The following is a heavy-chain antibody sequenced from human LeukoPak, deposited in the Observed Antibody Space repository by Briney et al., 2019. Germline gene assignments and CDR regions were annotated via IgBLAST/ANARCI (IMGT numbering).Heavy chain of an antibody. Sequence: KPSETLSLTCAVYGGSFGGYYWSWIRQPPGKGLEWIGEINHSGSTNYNPSLKSRVTISVDTSKNQFSLKLSSVTAADTAVYYCARFVQTYCSSTSCLGWFDPWGQGTLVTVSS. CDR3: ARFVQTYCSSTSCLGWFDP. D-gene: IGHD2-2*01. V-gene: IGHV4-34*01. CDR2: INHSGST. CDR1: GGSFGGYY. J-gene: IGHJ5*02.